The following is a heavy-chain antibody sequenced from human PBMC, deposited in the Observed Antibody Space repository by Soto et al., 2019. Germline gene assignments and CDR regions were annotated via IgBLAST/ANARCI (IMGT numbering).Heavy chain of an antibody. V-gene: IGHV4-39*01. CDR2: IYYSGST. J-gene: IGHJ4*02. CDR1: GGSISSSSYY. CDR3: ASSLSPVIALDY. D-gene: IGHD3-16*02. Sequence: SETLSLTCTVSGGSISSSSYYWGWIRQPPGKGLEWIGSIYYSGSTYYNPSLKSRVTISVDTSKNQFSLKLSSVTAADTAVYYCASSLSPVIALDYWGQGTLVTVSS.